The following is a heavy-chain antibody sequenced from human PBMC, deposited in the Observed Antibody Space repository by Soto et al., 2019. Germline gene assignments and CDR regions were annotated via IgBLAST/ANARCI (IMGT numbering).Heavy chain of an antibody. J-gene: IGHJ4*02. CDR1: GFSFSSYA. CDR3: AKCSIEYSASVDN. Sequence: EVQLLESGGGLVQPGGSLRLSCAASGFSFSSYAMVWVRQAPGKGLEWVSVISARGGSSYFADSVKGRFTISRDNSKNVLSLEMNSLRAEDTAIYSCAKCSIEYSASVDNWGQGTLVLVSS. CDR2: ISARGGSS. D-gene: IGHD5-12*01. V-gene: IGHV3-23*01.